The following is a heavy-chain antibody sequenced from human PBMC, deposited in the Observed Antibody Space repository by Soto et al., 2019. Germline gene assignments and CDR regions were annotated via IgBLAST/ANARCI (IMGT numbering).Heavy chain of an antibody. CDR2: ISHDGSNK. CDR3: AKVEGYTYGGFDY. D-gene: IGHD5-18*01. Sequence: GGSLRLSCTTSGFTFSNYGMHWVRQVPGKGLEWVVVISHDGSNKYYADSVKGRFTTSRDNSKNTLYLQMNSLRDEDTAVYYCAKVEGYTYGGFDYWGQGILVTVSS. CDR1: GFTFSNYG. J-gene: IGHJ4*02. V-gene: IGHV3-30*18.